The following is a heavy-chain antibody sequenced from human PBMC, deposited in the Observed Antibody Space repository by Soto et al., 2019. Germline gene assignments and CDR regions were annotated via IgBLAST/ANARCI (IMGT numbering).Heavy chain of an antibody. CDR2: ISAYNGNT. CDR1: GYTFTSYG. D-gene: IGHD2-15*01. V-gene: IGHV1-18*01. Sequence: SSVKVSCNASGYTFTSYGISWVRQAPGQGLEWLGCISAYNGNTNYAQKLQGRVTMTTDTSTSTAYMELRSLRSDDTAVYYCARVIGPGYCSGGSCYTQQANWFDPWGQGTLVTVSS. J-gene: IGHJ5*02. CDR3: ARVIGPGYCSGGSCYTQQANWFDP.